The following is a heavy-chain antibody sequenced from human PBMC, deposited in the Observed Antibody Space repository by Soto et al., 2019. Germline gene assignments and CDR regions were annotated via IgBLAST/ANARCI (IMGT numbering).Heavy chain of an antibody. D-gene: IGHD3-9*01. CDR2: IVVGSGNT. Sequence: SVKVSCNASGFTLTSSAMQWVRQARGQRLEWIGWIVVGSGNTNYAQKFQERVTITRDMSTSTAYMELSSLRSEDTAVYYCAATPGYDMLTGYWPYRFDDWGHGTPVPV. CDR1: GFTLTSSA. CDR3: AATPGYDMLTGYWPYRFDD. V-gene: IGHV1-58*02. J-gene: IGHJ4*01.